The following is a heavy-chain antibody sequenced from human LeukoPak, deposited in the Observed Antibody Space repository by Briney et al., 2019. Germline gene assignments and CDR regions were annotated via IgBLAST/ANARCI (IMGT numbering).Heavy chain of an antibody. Sequence: PGGSLRLSCAASGFTFSNYEMNWVRQAPGKGLEWVSYISSSGNTIYYADSVKGRFTISRDNAKNSLYLQMNSLRAEDTAVYYCARVGLHPTPDYWGQGTLVTVSS. J-gene: IGHJ4*02. V-gene: IGHV3-48*03. CDR3: ARVGLHPTPDY. CDR2: ISSSGNTI. CDR1: GFTFSNYE.